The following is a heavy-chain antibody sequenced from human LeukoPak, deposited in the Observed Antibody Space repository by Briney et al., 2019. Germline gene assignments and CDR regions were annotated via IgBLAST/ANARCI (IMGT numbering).Heavy chain of an antibody. CDR3: ARTLYYYDSSGYYYEDAFDI. V-gene: IGHV5-51*01. J-gene: IGHJ3*02. CDR1: GDSFTSYW. D-gene: IGHD3-22*01. CDR2: IYPGDSDT. Sequence: GASLKISCKGSGDSFTSYWIGWVRQMPGKGLEWMRVIYPGDSDTRYSPSFQSQGTISADKSISTAYLQWSSLKASDTAMYYCARTLYYYDSSGYYYEDAFDIWGQGTMVTVSS.